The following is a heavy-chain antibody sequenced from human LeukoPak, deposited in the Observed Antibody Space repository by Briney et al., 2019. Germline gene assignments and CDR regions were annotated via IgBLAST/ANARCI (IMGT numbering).Heavy chain of an antibody. D-gene: IGHD6-13*01. J-gene: IGHJ4*02. CDR1: GGSISSSSHY. CDR3: ARRLAGTEDY. Sequence: PSETLSLTCTVSGGSISSSSHYSGWIRQPPGKGLEWIGSMYYSGSTYYNPSLKSRVTIFVDTSKNQLSLKLSSVTAADTAVYYCARRLAGTEDYWGQGTLVTVSS. V-gene: IGHV4-39*01. CDR2: MYYSGST.